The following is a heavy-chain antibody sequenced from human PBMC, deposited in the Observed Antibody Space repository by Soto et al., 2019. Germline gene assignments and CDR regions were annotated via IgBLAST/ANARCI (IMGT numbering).Heavy chain of an antibody. CDR2: INHSGRT. CDR3: ARGAGGPTIFGVVTVRYGMDV. V-gene: IGHV4-34*01. Sequence: QVQLQQWGAGLLKPSETLSLTCAVSGGSFSAYYWSWIRQSPGKGLEWIGEINHSGRTKYNPSLKSRVTISVDTSKNQFSLKLSSVTAADTALYYCARGAGGPTIFGVVTVRYGMDVWGQGTTVTVSS. CDR1: GGSFSAYY. D-gene: IGHD3-3*01. J-gene: IGHJ6*02.